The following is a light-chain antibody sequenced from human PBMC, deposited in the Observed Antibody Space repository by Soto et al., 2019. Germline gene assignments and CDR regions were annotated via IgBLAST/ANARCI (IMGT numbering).Light chain of an antibody. Sequence: EIVLTQSPGTLSLSPGERATLSFRASQSVSSSYLAWYQQKPGQAPRLLIYVASSRATGIPDRFSGSGSGTVFTLTISRLEPEAFAVYYCQQYGSSPRTFCQGTKVEIK. CDR1: QSVSSSY. CDR2: VAS. J-gene: IGKJ1*01. V-gene: IGKV3-20*01. CDR3: QQYGSSPRT.